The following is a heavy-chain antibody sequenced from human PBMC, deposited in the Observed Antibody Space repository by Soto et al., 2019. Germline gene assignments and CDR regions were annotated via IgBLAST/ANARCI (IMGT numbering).Heavy chain of an antibody. CDR2: ISWNSGSI. J-gene: IGHJ4*02. CDR3: AKGPIRWNDVGYFDY. D-gene: IGHD1-1*01. V-gene: IGHV3-9*01. Sequence: LSLTCTVSGDAISRGGYYWVRQAPGKGLEWVSGISWNSGSIGYADSVKGRFTISRDNAKNSLYLQMNSLRAEDTALYYCAKGPIRWNDVGYFDYWGQGTLVTVS. CDR1: GDAISRGG.